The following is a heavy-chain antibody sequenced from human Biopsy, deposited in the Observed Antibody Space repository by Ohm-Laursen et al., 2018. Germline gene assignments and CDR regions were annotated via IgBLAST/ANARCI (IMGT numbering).Heavy chain of an antibody. J-gene: IGHJ1*01. CDR2: ISHTGYT. D-gene: IGHD4-23*01. V-gene: IGHV4-59*11. CDR3: ARGSNEYGGLYFPH. Sequence: ALSLTCSVSGGSFTGHYWTWIRQPPGKGLEWIGHISHTGYTSYKSSLKSRVTISLDTSRKHFSLRLTSLAAADTAVYYCARGSNEYGGLYFPHWGQGTLVTVSS. CDR1: GGSFTGHY.